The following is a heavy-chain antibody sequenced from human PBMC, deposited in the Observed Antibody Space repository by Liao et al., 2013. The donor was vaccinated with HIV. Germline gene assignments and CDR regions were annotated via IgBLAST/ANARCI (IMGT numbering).Heavy chain of an antibody. CDR1: DGSFSGYY. V-gene: IGHV4-34*01. J-gene: IGHJ5*02. Sequence: QVQLQQWGAGLLKPSETLSLTCAVYDGSFSGYYWSWIRQSPGKGLEWIGEINHSGSTNYNPSLKSRVTISVDTSKNQFSLKLTSVTAADTAVYYCARSMLLRPNWFDPWGQGTLVTVSS. CDR2: INHSGST. D-gene: IGHD2-15*01. CDR3: ARSMLLRPNWFDP.